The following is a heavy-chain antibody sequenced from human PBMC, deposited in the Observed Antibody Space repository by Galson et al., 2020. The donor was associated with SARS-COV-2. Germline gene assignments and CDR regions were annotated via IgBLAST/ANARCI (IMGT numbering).Heavy chain of an antibody. CDR3: ARDRFHYASSGYPFYYYYGVDV. V-gene: IGHV4-30-4*07. Sequence: SETLSLTCTVSGGSISSGGYSWSWIRQPPGKGLESIGYMYHSGSTYYNPSLESRVNISVDTSKNQFFLKLSSVSAADTAVYYCARDRFHYASSGYPFYYYYGVDVWGQGTTGTVSS. CDR2: MYHSGST. D-gene: IGHD3-22*01. CDR1: GGSISSGGYS. J-gene: IGHJ6*02.